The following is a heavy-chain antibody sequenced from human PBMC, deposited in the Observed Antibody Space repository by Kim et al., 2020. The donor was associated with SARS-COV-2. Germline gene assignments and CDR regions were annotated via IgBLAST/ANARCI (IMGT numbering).Heavy chain of an antibody. J-gene: IGHJ2*01. V-gene: IGHV3-23*01. CDR1: GFTFSSYA. CDR2: ISGSGGST. D-gene: IGHD3-10*01. Sequence: GGSLRLSCAASGFTFSSYAMSWVRQAPGKGLEWVSAISGSGGSTYYADSVKGRFTISRDNSKNTLYLQMNSLRAEDTAVYYCANGLHYYGSGSYYNPGWYFDLWGRGTLVTVSS. CDR3: ANGLHYYGSGSYYNPGWYFDL.